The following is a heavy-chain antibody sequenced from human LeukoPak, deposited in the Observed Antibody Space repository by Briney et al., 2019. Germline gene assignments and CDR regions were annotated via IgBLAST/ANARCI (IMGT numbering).Heavy chain of an antibody. J-gene: IGHJ4*02. CDR1: DFTFSSCG. V-gene: IGHV3-30*18. CDR2: ISNDGSGT. D-gene: IGHD1-20*01. Sequence: GTSLRLSCAASDFTFSSCGMYWVRQAPGKGLEWGAAISNDGSGTHYGDSVKGRFTISRDNSKNALYLQMNSLRADDTAMYHCAKSKYNWNDRAYFERWGQGTLVTASS. CDR3: AKSKYNWNDRAYFER.